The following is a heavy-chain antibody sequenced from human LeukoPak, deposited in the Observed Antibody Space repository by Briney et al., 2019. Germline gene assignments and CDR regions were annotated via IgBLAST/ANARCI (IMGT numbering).Heavy chain of an antibody. CDR3: ARDPPIGGADVFDI. CDR2: INPNSGGT. V-gene: IGHV1-2*02. Sequence: GASLKVSCKAAGYTFTGYYMHWVGQAPGQGVEWMGWINPNSGGTNYAQKFQGRVTMTRDTSISTAYMELSRLTSDDTAVYYCARDPPIGGADVFDIWGQGTMVTVSS. CDR1: GYTFTGYY. D-gene: IGHD3-10*01. J-gene: IGHJ3*02.